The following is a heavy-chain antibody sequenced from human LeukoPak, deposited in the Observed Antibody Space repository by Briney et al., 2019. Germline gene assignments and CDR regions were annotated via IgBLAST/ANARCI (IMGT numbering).Heavy chain of an antibody. CDR3: ARDSRTISNWFDT. V-gene: IGHV1-3*01. CDR1: GYTFTTFA. J-gene: IGHJ5*02. Sequence: ASVEVSCKASGYTFTTFAIHWVRQVPGQSLEWMGWINAGNGNTKYSQNFQGRVTITRDTSASTAYMELSSLTSEDTAVYYCARDSRTISNWFDTWGQGTPVTVSS. D-gene: IGHD1-1*01. CDR2: INAGNGNT.